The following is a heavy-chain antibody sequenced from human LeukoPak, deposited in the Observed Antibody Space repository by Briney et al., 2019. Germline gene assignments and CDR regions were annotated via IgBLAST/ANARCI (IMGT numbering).Heavy chain of an antibody. D-gene: IGHD1-26*01. Sequence: PGKSLRLSCAASGFSFSNYAMHWVRQAPGKGLEWVAAISYDGSDKYYADSVEGRFTISRDNSKNTLYLQMNSLRAEDTAVYYCAKVYHSGSLSPFDYWGQGTLVTVSS. CDR3: AKVYHSGSLSPFDY. CDR2: ISYDGSDK. J-gene: IGHJ4*02. CDR1: GFSFSNYA. V-gene: IGHV3-30*04.